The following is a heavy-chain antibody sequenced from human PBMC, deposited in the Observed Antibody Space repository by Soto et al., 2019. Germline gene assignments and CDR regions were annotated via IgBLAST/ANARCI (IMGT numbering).Heavy chain of an antibody. Sequence: QRLPCRASGGTSRGYGVRRVSQTPGKGLEWVAVIWYDGSNKYYADSVKGRFTISRDNSKNTLYLQMNSLRADDTAVYYCSREGGEGIVDFRAALAYWRQGSLDTVTS. CDR1: GGTSRGYG. V-gene: IGHV3-33*01. CDR2: IWYDGSNK. D-gene: IGHD1-26*01. CDR3: SREGGEGIVDFRAALAY. J-gene: IGHJ4*02.